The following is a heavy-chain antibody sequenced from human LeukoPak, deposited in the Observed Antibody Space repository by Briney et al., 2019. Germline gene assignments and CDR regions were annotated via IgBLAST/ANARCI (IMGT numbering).Heavy chain of an antibody. Sequence: PGGSLRLSCAASGFTFSSYWMHWVRHAPGKGLVWVSRINSDGSSTSYADSVKGRFTISRDNAKNTLYLQMNSLRAEDTAVYYCARCSSGWPSIFDYWGQGTLVTVSS. CDR1: GFTFSSYW. CDR2: INSDGSST. D-gene: IGHD6-19*01. CDR3: ARCSSGWPSIFDY. V-gene: IGHV3-74*01. J-gene: IGHJ4*02.